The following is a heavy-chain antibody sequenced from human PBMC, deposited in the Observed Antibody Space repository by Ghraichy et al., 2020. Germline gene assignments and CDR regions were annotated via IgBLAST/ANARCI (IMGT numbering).Heavy chain of an antibody. Sequence: GGSLRLSCAASGFTFSNYWIHWVRQAPGKGLVWVSRINPDGSSTSYADSVKGRFTISRDNAKNTLYLQMNSLRAEDTAIYYCARSLFGSGIAYWGQGTLVNVSS. CDR3: ARSLFGSGIAY. CDR2: INPDGSST. CDR1: GFTFSNYW. V-gene: IGHV3-74*01. D-gene: IGHD3-10*01. J-gene: IGHJ4*02.